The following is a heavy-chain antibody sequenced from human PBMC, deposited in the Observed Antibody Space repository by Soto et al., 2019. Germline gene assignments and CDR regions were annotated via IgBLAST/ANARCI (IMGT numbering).Heavy chain of an antibody. CDR1: GFTFNHYA. J-gene: IGHJ6*02. V-gene: IGHV3-23*01. CDR2: VSGRGGST. D-gene: IGHD4-17*01. CDR3: AKDSTVSTSLYFYYYGFDV. Sequence: VHLLESGGGLVQPGGSLRLACTASGFTFNHYAMSWVRQAPGKGLEWVSAVSGRGGSTNYADSVKGRFIISRDNSNSTLYLQMDSLRGEDTAVYYCAKDSTVSTSLYFYYYGFDVWGQGTTVTVSS.